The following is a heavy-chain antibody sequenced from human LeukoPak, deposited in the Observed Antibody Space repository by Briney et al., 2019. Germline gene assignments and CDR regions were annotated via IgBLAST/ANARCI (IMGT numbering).Heavy chain of an antibody. CDR3: ARSWYSADY. J-gene: IGHJ4*02. CDR2: ISGSGGST. V-gene: IGHV3-23*01. CDR1: GFTFSSYA. D-gene: IGHD3-10*01. Sequence: GGSLRLSCAASGFTFSSYAMNWVRQAPGKGLEWVSAISGSGGSTYYADSVKGRFTISRDNAENSLYLQMNSLRAEDTAVYYCARSWYSADYWGQGTLVTVSS.